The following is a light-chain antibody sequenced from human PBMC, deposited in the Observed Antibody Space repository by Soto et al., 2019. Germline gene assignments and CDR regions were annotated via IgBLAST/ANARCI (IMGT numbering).Light chain of an antibody. J-gene: IGLJ2*01. CDR1: NSDIGGYNY. Sequence: QSALTQPASVSGSPGQSITISCTGTNSDIGGYNYVSWYQQHPGKAPKLMIYDVSNRPSGVSYRFSGSKSGNTASLTISGLQAEDKADYYCSSYTSRSTLGVFGGGTKVTVL. CDR3: SSYTSRSTLGV. V-gene: IGLV2-14*03. CDR2: DVS.